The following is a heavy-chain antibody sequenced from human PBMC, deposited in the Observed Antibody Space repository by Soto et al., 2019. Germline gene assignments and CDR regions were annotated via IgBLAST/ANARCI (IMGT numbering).Heavy chain of an antibody. J-gene: IGHJ4*02. CDR2: INPSAGRT. D-gene: IGHD3-9*01. V-gene: IGHV1-46*01. Sequence: QVQLVQSGAEVQKPGASVRVACKASGYIFTNSYLHWVRQAPGQGLEWMGIINPSAGRTNYAQNFQGRVTMTADTSTSTVYMELSSLRSEDPAVYYCARETDILTGFVIDYWGQGTLVIVSS. CDR3: ARETDILTGFVIDY. CDR1: GYIFTNSY.